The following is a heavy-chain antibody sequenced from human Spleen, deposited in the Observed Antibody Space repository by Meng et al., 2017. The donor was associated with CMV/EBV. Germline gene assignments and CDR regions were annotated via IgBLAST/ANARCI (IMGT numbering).Heavy chain of an antibody. J-gene: IGHJ4*02. CDR2: IYSGGSST. Sequence: ETLSLTCAASGFTFSSYAMSWVRQAPGKGLEWVSVIYSGGSSTYYADSVKGRFTISRDNSKNTLYLQMNSLRAEDTAVYYCAKGPLRTIFGSNPGMDFDYWGQGTLVTVSS. CDR1: GFTFSSYA. CDR3: AKGPLRTIFGSNPGMDFDY. V-gene: IGHV3-23*03. D-gene: IGHD3-3*01.